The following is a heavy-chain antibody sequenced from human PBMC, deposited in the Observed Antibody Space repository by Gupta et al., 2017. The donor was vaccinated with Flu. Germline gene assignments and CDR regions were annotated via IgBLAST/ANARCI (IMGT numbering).Heavy chain of an antibody. Sequence: QVQLQESGPGLVKPSETLSLTCAVSGYSISSGYYWGWIRQPPGKGLEWIGSIYHSGSTYYNPSLKSRVTISVDTSKNQFSLKLSSVTAADTAVYYCARPNYYDSSGYYAFDIWGQGTMVTVSS. CDR3: ARPNYYDSSGYYAFDI. CDR2: IYHSGST. J-gene: IGHJ3*02. V-gene: IGHV4-38-2*01. CDR1: GYSISSGYY. D-gene: IGHD3-22*01.